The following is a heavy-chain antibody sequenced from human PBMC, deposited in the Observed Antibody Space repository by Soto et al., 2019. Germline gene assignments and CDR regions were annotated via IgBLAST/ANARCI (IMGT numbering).Heavy chain of an antibody. V-gene: IGHV4-31*03. J-gene: IGHJ6*02. CDR2: IYSRGST. CDR3: ARALASDYEGAYYYYYYGRDV. D-gene: IGHD4-17*01. Sequence: QVQLQESGPGLVKPSQTLSLTCTVSGGSISSGGYYWSWIRQHPGKGLEWIGYIYSRGSTYYNPSLQSRVTISVDTSKNQFSLKLSSVTAADTAVYYCARALASDYEGAYYYYYYGRDVWGQGTTVTVSS. CDR1: GGSISSGGYY.